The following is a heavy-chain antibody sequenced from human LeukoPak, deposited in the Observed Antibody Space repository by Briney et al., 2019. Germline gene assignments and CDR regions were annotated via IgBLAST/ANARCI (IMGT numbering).Heavy chain of an antibody. D-gene: IGHD3-22*01. CDR3: AKDGDDYDSSGYSSWFDS. Sequence: PGGSLRLSCAASGFTFSSYAMGWVRQAPGAGLEWVSSISSSGGSTYYADSVKGRFTISRDDSENTLHLQMNSLRAEDTAVYYCAKDGDDYDSSGYSSWFDSWGQGSMVTVCS. J-gene: IGHJ5*01. CDR1: GFTFSSYA. CDR2: ISSSGGST. V-gene: IGHV3-23*01.